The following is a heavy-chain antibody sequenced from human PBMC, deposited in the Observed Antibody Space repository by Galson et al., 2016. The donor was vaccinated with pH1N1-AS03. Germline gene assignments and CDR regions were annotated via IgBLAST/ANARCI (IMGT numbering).Heavy chain of an antibody. D-gene: IGHD3-16*02. CDR3: ARDRHYYDYIWGTYRYDWYFDL. J-gene: IGHJ2*01. Sequence: SLRLSCAASGFTFSSHGMHWVRQTPGKGLEWVAVIWHDGSEKYYADSVKGRFTISRDNSKNTLYLQMNSLRAEDTAVYYCARDRHYYDYIWGTYRYDWYFDLWRRGTLVTVSS. CDR1: GFTFSSHG. CDR2: IWHDGSEK. V-gene: IGHV3-33*01.